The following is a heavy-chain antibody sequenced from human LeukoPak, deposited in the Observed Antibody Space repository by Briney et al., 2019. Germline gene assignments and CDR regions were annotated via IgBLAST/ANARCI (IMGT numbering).Heavy chain of an antibody. D-gene: IGHD2/OR15-2a*01. CDR2: IYSGGST. Sequence: GGSLRLSCAASGFTVSSNYMSWVRQAPGKGLEWVSVIYSGGSTYYADSVKGRFTISRDNSKNTLYLQMSSLRAEDTAVYYCVKPEDSSTSRDSAGGYWGQGTLVTVSS. V-gene: IGHV3-66*02. CDR3: VKPEDSSTSRDSAGGY. J-gene: IGHJ4*02. CDR1: GFTVSSNY.